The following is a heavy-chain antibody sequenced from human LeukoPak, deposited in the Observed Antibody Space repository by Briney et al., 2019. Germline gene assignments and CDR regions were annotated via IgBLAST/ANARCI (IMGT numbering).Heavy chain of an antibody. CDR3: ASAPYRQLVLGRRNYYYYYMDV. D-gene: IGHD6-6*01. CDR2: IIPLLGIA. V-gene: IGHV1-69*10. CDR1: GGTLIHYA. Sequence: ASVPVSYMASGGTLIHYALPWVRQAPGQGLEWMGWIIPLLGIANDEQKFQGRVTITADHSTNTAFMELCSLRFEDTAVYYWASAPYRQLVLGRRNYYYYYMDVWGKGTTVTVSS. J-gene: IGHJ6*03.